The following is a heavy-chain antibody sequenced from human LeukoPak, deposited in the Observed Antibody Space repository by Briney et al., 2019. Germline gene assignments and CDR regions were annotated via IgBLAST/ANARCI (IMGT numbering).Heavy chain of an antibody. Sequence: PSETLSLTCTVSGGSISSGGYYWSWIRQPPGKGLEWIGYIYYSGSTDYNPSLRSRVTISIDTSKNQFSLKLSSVTAADTAVYYCARHYGSGSYYDNWFDPWGQGTLVTVSS. V-gene: IGHV4-61*08. CDR3: ARHYGSGSYYDNWFDP. CDR2: IYYSGST. D-gene: IGHD3-10*01. CDR1: GGSISSGGYY. J-gene: IGHJ5*02.